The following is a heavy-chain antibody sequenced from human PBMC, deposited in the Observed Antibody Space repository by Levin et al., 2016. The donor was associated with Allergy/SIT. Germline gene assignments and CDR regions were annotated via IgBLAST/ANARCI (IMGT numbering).Heavy chain of an antibody. CDR2: ISSSSSYI. CDR3: ATVEMATIVN. J-gene: IGHJ4*02. V-gene: IGHV3-21*01. Sequence: GESLKISCAASGFTFSSYSMNWVRQAPGKGLEWVSSISSSSSYIYYADSVKGRFTISRDNAKNSLYLQMNSLRAEDTAVYYCATVEMATIVNWGQGTLVTVSS. D-gene: IGHD5-24*01. CDR1: GFTFSSYS.